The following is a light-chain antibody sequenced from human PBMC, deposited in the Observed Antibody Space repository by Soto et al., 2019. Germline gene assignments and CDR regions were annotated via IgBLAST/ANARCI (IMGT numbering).Light chain of an antibody. CDR1: SSDFVNFNR. J-gene: IGLJ1*01. Sequence: QSALTQPPSVSGSPGQSVTISCTGTSSDFVNFNRVSWYQQPPGTAPKLLLSEVSRRPSGVPDRFSGSKSGNTASLTISGLQTEDEADYYCSLYTRGTTVFGTGTKVTVL. V-gene: IGLV2-18*01. CDR2: EVS. CDR3: SLYTRGTTV.